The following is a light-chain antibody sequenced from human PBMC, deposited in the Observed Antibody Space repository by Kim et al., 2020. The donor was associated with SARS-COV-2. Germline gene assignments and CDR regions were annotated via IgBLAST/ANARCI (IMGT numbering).Light chain of an antibody. CDR1: SLRSYY. J-gene: IGLJ1*01. Sequence: SSELTQDPAVSVALGQTVRITCQGDSLRSYYASWYQQKPGQAPVLVIYGKNNRPSGIPDRFSGSSSGNTASLTIPGAPAEDEADYYCNSRDSSGNPYVFG. CDR3: NSRDSSGNPYV. CDR2: GKN. V-gene: IGLV3-19*01.